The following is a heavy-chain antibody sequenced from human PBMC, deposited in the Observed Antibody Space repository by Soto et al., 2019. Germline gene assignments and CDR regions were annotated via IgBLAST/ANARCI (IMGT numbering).Heavy chain of an antibody. CDR3: ARRLARGVIGWFDP. CDR1: GGSISSGTYY. Sequence: PLETLSLTCTVSGGSISSGTYYWGWIRQPPGKGLEWIGSLYYTGRTYYSPSLKSRVTISVDTSKNHFSLNLTSVTAADTAVYYCARRLARGVIGWFDPWGQGTLVTVSS. V-gene: IGHV4-39*02. CDR2: LYYTGRT. D-gene: IGHD3-10*01. J-gene: IGHJ5*02.